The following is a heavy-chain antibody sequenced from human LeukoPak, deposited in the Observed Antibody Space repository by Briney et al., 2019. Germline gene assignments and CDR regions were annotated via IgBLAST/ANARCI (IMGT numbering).Heavy chain of an antibody. CDR3: ARDPFYDRSAPSYGMDV. CDR1: GYTFTDYF. CDR2: INPRGGCT. V-gene: IGHV1-46*01. Sequence: ASVKVSCKASGYTFTDYFVHWVRQAPGQGLEWMGIINPRGGCTTYAQKFQGRATMTRDTSTSTVHMVLSSLRSEDTAVYYCARDPFYDRSAPSYGMDVWGQGTTVTVSS. J-gene: IGHJ6*02. D-gene: IGHD3-22*01.